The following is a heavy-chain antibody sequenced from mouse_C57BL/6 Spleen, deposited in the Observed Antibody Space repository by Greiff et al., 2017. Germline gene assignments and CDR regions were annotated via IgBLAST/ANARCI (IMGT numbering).Heavy chain of an antibody. J-gene: IGHJ2*01. CDR1: GFTFSDYY. CDR2: INYDGSST. V-gene: IGHV5-16*01. D-gene: IGHD3-1*01. Sequence: DVKLVESEGGLVQPGSSMKLSCTASGFTFSDYYMAWVRQVPEKGLEWVANINYDGSSTYYLDSLKSRFIISRDNAKNILYLQMSSLKSEDTATYYCARDRGRCFDYWGQGTTLTVSA. CDR3: ARDRGRCFDY.